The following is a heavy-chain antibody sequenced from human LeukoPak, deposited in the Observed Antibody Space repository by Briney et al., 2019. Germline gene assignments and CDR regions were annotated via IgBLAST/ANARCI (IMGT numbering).Heavy chain of an antibody. CDR1: GGTFSSYA. J-gene: IGHJ4*02. Sequence: ASVKVSCKASGGTFSSYAISWVRQAPGQGLEWMGGIIPIFGTANYAQKFQGRVTITADKSTSTAYMELSSLRSEDTAVYYCARVGCSSTSCYVYNFDYWGQGTLVTVSS. CDR3: ARVGCSSTSCYVYNFDY. D-gene: IGHD2-2*01. V-gene: IGHV1-69*06. CDR2: IIPIFGTA.